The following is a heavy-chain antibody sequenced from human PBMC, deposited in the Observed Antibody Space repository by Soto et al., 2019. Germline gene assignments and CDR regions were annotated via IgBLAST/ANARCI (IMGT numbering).Heavy chain of an antibody. D-gene: IGHD1-26*01. CDR2: INPSGGST. J-gene: IGHJ6*02. Sequence: ASVKVSCKASGGTFSSYAISWVRQAPGQGLEWMGIINPSGGSTGYAQKFQGRVTITRDTSASTAYMELSSLRSEDTAIYYCARVGQWGGMDVWGQGTTVTVSS. CDR1: GGTFSSYA. CDR3: ARVGQWGGMDV. V-gene: IGHV1-46*01.